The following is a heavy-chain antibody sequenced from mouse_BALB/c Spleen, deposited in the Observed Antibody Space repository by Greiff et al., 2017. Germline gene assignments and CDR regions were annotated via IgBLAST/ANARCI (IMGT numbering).Heavy chain of an antibody. CDR1: GYTFTSYW. CDR3: ARRDWDGGAMDY. CDR2: INPSNGRT. Sequence: QVQLQQSGAELVKPGASVKLSCKASGYTFTSYWMHWVKQRPGQGLEWIGEINPSNGRTNYNEKFKSKATLTVDKSSSTAYMQLSSLTSEDSAVYYCARRDWDGGAMDYWGQGTSVTVSS. D-gene: IGHD4-1*01. J-gene: IGHJ4*01. V-gene: IGHV1S81*02.